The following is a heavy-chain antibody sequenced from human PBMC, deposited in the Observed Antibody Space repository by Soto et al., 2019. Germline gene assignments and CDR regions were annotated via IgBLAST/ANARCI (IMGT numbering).Heavy chain of an antibody. CDR2: IYPGDSDT. D-gene: IGHD3-22*01. V-gene: IGHV5-51*01. Sequence: GESLKISCKGSGYSFTSYWIGWVRQMPGKGLEWMGIIYPGDSDTRYSPSFQGQVTISADKSISTAYLQWSSLKASDTAMYYCARGPFYDSSGYYPGGYDYWGQENLFTVSS. CDR3: ARGPFYDSSGYYPGGYDY. CDR1: GYSFTSYW. J-gene: IGHJ4*02.